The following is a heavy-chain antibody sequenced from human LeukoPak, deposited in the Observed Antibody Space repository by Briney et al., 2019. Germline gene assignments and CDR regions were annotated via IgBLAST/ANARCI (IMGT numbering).Heavy chain of an antibody. V-gene: IGHV4-39*01. CDR1: GGSISSSSYY. CDR3: ARSGWTYYYDSSGYNAFDI. D-gene: IGHD3-22*01. J-gene: IGHJ3*02. CDR2: IYYSGST. Sequence: SETLSLTCTVSGGSISSSSYYWGWIRQPPGKGLEWIVSIYYSGSTYYNPSLKSRITISVDTSKNQFSLKLSSVTAADTAVYYCARSGWTYYYDSSGYNAFDIWGQGTMVTVSS.